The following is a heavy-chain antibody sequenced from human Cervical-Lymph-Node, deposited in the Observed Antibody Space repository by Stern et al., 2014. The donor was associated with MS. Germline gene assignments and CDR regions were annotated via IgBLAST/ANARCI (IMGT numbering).Heavy chain of an antibody. CDR1: GITFSTSA. V-gene: IGHV3-33*01. D-gene: IGHD2/OR15-2a*01. J-gene: IGHJ3*02. Sequence: VQLVESGGGVVQPGRSLRLSCVASGITFSTSAMHWVRQAPGKGLEWVAVVGHDGSKEHCTESVKARFSTSRDTAKNTLHLQMSSLRAEDAAVYFCATSTASDAFDIWGQGTLVTVSS. CDR3: ATSTASDAFDI. CDR2: VGHDGSKE.